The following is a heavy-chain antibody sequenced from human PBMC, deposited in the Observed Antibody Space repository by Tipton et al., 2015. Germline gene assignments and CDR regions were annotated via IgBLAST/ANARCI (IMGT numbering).Heavy chain of an antibody. CDR2: TTQSGST. V-gene: IGHV4-34*01. CDR3: ATERVQQWAVRGYFQH. Sequence: TLSLTCAVQGGSFSTYYWSWIRQPPGKGLEWIGETTQSGSTHYNPSLKSRVTISLDTSKNQFSLNLTSVTAADTAVYFCATERVQQWAVRGYFQHWAQGTLVTVSS. D-gene: IGHD3-10*01. CDR1: GGSFSTYY. J-gene: IGHJ1*01.